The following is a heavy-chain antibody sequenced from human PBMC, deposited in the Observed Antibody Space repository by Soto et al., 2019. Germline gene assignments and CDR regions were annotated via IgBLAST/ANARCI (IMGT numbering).Heavy chain of an antibody. J-gene: IGHJ3*01. CDR3: VRGYHSFDV. Sequence: GGSLRLSCAVSGFTFSDHYMDWVRQAPGKGLEWVARSGNKADRYTTKYGGSVNGRFTISRDDSKNSLYLEMNSLKTEDTAVYYCVRGYHSFDVWGRGTMVTVSS. V-gene: IGHV3-72*01. CDR2: SGNKADRYTT. D-gene: IGHD1-20*01. CDR1: GFTFSDHY.